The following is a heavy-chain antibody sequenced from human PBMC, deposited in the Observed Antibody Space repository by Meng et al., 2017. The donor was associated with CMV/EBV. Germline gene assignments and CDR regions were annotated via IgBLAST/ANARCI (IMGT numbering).Heavy chain of an antibody. V-gene: IGHV3-21*01. J-gene: IGHJ6*02. CDR3: ARDRSSVDFWSGYYAYYYGMDV. CDR1: GFTFSSYS. Sequence: GGSLRLSWAASGFTFSSYSMNWVRQAPGKGLGCVSSISSSSSYIYYADSVKGRFTISRDNAKNSLYLQMNSLRTEDTAVYYCARDRSSVDFWSGYYAYYYGMDVWGQGTTVTVSS. D-gene: IGHD3-3*01. CDR2: ISSSSSYI.